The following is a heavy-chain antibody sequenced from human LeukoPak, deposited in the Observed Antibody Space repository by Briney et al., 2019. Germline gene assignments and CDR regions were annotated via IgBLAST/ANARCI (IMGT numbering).Heavy chain of an antibody. J-gene: IGHJ4*02. CDR3: ARVGGWFYFDH. V-gene: IGHV3-7*01. Sequence: GGSLRLSCAASGFTFSRFWMNWVRQAPGNGLEWVATIKPDGGDTYYVDSVRGRFTISRDNAKNSLYLEMNSLRPEDAAVYYCARVGGWFYFDHWGQGTLVTVSS. CDR1: GFTFSRFW. CDR2: IKPDGGDT. D-gene: IGHD6-19*01.